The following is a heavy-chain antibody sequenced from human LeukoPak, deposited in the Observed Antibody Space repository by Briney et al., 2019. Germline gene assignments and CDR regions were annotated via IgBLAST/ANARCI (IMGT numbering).Heavy chain of an antibody. V-gene: IGHV3-74*01. D-gene: IGHD6-6*01. CDR1: RITFSSYW. CDR3: ARDRGSSSWDAFDI. J-gene: IGHJ3*02. Sequence: GGSLRLSCAASRITFSSYWMHWVRQAPGKGLVWVSRINNDGSSTSYADSVKGRFTISRDNAKNTLYLQMNSLRAEDTAVYYCARDRGSSSWDAFDIWGQGTMVTISS. CDR2: INNDGSST.